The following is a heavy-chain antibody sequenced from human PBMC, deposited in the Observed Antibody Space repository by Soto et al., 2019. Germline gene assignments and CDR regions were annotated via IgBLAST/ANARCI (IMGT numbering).Heavy chain of an antibody. Sequence: TSETLSLTXAVYGGSFSGYYWSWIRQPPGKGLEWIGEINHSGSTNYNPSLKSRVTISVDTSKNQFSLKLSSVTAADTAVYYCARVSPPAFVVVVAAYRPLYYGMDVWGQGTTVTVSS. CDR2: INHSGST. D-gene: IGHD2-15*01. V-gene: IGHV4-34*01. CDR1: GGSFSGYY. CDR3: ARVSPPAFVVVVAAYRPLYYGMDV. J-gene: IGHJ6*02.